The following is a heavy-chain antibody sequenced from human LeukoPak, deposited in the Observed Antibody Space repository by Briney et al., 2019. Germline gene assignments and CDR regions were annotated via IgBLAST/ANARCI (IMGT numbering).Heavy chain of an antibody. CDR2: INGAGSIT. Sequence: GGSLRLSCAASGFTFSSFWMHWVRQAPGEGLVWVSRINGAGSITTYADSVKGRFTISRDNAKNTLYLQMSSLRAEDTAVYYCTRAVAVTASDSRGQGTLVTVSS. V-gene: IGHV3-74*01. D-gene: IGHD2-21*02. CDR3: TRAVAVTASDS. J-gene: IGHJ4*02. CDR1: GFTFSSFW.